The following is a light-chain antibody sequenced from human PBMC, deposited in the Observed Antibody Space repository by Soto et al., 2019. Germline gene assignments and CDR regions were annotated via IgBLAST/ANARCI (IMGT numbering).Light chain of an antibody. J-gene: IGLJ2*01. CDR2: DVS. V-gene: IGLV2-14*01. Sequence: QSALTQPASVSGSPGQSITISCTGTSSDVGGYNYVSWYQLHPGKAPKLMIYDVSNRPSGVSNRFSGSKSGNTASLTISGLQAEDEADYYCSSYTSSSTWVFGGGTKVT. CDR3: SSYTSSSTWV. CDR1: SSDVGGYNY.